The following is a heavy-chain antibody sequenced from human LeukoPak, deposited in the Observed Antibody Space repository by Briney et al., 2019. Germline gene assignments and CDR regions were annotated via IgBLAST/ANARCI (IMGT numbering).Heavy chain of an antibody. D-gene: IGHD3-3*01. CDR2: ISYDGSNK. CDR3: AKGESEGFDY. Sequence: TGGSLRLSCAASGLTFSSYAMHWVRQAPGKGLEWVAVISYDGSNKYYADSVKGRFTISRDNSKNTLYLQMNSLRAEDTAVYYCAKGESEGFDYWGQGTLVTVSS. CDR1: GLTFSSYA. V-gene: IGHV3-30*04. J-gene: IGHJ4*02.